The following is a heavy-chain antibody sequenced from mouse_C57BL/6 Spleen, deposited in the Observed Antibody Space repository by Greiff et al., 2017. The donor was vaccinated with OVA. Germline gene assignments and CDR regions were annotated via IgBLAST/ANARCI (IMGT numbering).Heavy chain of an antibody. CDR3: ARSTYSNYAMDY. J-gene: IGHJ4*01. CDR1: GYTFTSYW. V-gene: IGHV1-64*01. CDR2: IHPNSGST. Sequence: QVQLQQPGAELVKPGASVKLSCKASGYTFTSYWMHWVKQRPGQGLEWIGMIHPNSGSTNYNEKFKSKATLTVDKSSSTAYMQLSSLTSEDSAVYDCARSTYSNYAMDYWGQGTSVTVSS. D-gene: IGHD2-5*01.